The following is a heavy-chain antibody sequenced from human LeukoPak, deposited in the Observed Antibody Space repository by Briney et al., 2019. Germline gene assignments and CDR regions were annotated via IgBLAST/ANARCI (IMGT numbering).Heavy chain of an antibody. D-gene: IGHD1-26*01. CDR3: ARYSGTYRDS. CDR2: ITSGSSYI. Sequence: GESLRLSCSASGFTFSSYNMNWVRQAPGKGLEWVSSITSGSSYIFYADSVKGRLTISRDNAKNSLYLQMNSLGADDTAVYYCARYSGTYRDSWGQGTLVTVSS. CDR1: GFTFSSYN. V-gene: IGHV3-21*01. J-gene: IGHJ4*02.